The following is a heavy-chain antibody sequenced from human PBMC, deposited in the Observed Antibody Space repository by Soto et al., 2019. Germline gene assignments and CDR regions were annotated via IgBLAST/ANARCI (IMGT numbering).Heavy chain of an antibody. J-gene: IGHJ4*02. CDR2: ISSSSSYI. CDR1: GFTFSSYS. CDR3: ARGPESYSSSSGGDY. Sequence: EVQLVESGGGLVKPGGSLRLSCAASGFTFSSYSMNWVRQAPGKGLEWVSSISSSSSYIYYADSVKGRFTISRDNAKNSLYLQMNSLRAEDTAVYYCARGPESYSSSSGGDYWGQGTLVTVSS. D-gene: IGHD6-6*01. V-gene: IGHV3-21*01.